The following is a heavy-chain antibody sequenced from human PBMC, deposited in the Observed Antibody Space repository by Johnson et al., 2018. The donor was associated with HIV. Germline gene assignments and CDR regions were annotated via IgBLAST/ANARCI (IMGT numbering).Heavy chain of an antibody. CDR2: IRYDEISK. CDR3: TTDWDIVVVPAPAFDI. J-gene: IGHJ3*02. D-gene: IGHD2-2*01. CDR1: GFTFSSYG. Sequence: QVQLVESGGGVVQPGGSLRLSCAASGFTFSSYGMHWVRQAPGKGLEWVAFIRYDEISKYYADSVKGRFTISRDNSKSTLYLQMNSLKTEDTAVYYCTTDWDIVVVPAPAFDIWGQGTMVTVSS. V-gene: IGHV3-30*02.